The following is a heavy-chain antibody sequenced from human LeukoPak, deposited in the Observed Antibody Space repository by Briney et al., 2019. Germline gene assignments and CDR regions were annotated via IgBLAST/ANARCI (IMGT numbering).Heavy chain of an antibody. CDR2: FYHGGST. CDR1: GYSISTGYY. V-gene: IGHV4-38-2*02. D-gene: IGHD2-15*01. CDR3: ASRQYCSGGSCYGLGDAFDI. J-gene: IGHJ3*02. Sequence: SETLSLTCTVSGYSISTGYYWDWIRQPPGKGLEWIGTFYHGGSTYYNPSLKSRVTISVDTSKNQFSLNLTSVTAADTAVYYCASRQYCSGGSCYGLGDAFDIWGQGTMVTVSS.